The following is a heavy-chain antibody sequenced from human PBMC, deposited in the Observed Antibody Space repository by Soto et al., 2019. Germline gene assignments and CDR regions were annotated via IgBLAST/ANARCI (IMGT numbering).Heavy chain of an antibody. D-gene: IGHD6-13*01. CDR2: IYYSGST. Sequence: SETLSLTCTVSGVSISSYYWSWIRQPPGKGLEWIGYIYYSGSTNYNPSKKSRVTKKVDTTKNQKSMKKSSVTVADTAVYYCASSNIAAAGFYYYGMDVWGRGTTVT. V-gene: IGHV4-59*01. CDR3: ASSNIAAAGFYYYGMDV. J-gene: IGHJ6*02. CDR1: GVSISSYY.